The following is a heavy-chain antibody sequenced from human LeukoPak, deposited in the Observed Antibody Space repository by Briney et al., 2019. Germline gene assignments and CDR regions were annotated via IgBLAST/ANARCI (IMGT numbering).Heavy chain of an antibody. CDR2: ISAYNGNT. Sequence: ASVKASCKASGYTFTSYGISWVRQAPGQGLEWMGWISAYNGNTNYAQKLQGRVTMTTDTSTSTAYMELSSLRSEDTAVYYCAKGIAARPDYYYYYMDVWGKGTTVTVSS. D-gene: IGHD6-6*01. CDR1: GYTFTSYG. V-gene: IGHV1-18*01. CDR3: AKGIAARPDYYYYYMDV. J-gene: IGHJ6*03.